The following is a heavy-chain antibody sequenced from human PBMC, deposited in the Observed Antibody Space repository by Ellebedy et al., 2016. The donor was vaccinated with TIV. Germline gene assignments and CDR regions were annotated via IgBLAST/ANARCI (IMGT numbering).Heavy chain of an antibody. CDR2: ISSSSSTI. J-gene: IGHJ4*02. V-gene: IGHV3-48*01. D-gene: IGHD3-16*02. CDR1: GFTFSSYS. CDR3: ARGEDDYVWGSYRFVYPNPSIDY. Sequence: PGGSLRLSCAASGFTFSSYSMNWVRQAPGKGLEWVSYISSSSSTIYYADSVKGRFTISRDNAKNSLYLQMNSLRAEDTAVYYCARGEDDYVWGSYRFVYPNPSIDYWGQGTLVTVSS.